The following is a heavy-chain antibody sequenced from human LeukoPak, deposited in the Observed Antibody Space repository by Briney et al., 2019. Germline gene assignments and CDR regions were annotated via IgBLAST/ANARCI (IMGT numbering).Heavy chain of an antibody. J-gene: IGHJ4*02. Sequence: PGGSLRLSCAASGFTFSGAAAHWVRQASGKGLEWVGRIRSKVNYYATEYTASVRGRFTISRDDSKNTAYLQMNSLKIEDTAVYYCARPYSDFGGDFVSWGQGTLVTVSS. CDR2: IRSKVNYYAT. CDR3: ARPYSDFGGDFVS. D-gene: IGHD4-11*01. CDR1: GFTFSGAA. V-gene: IGHV3-73*01.